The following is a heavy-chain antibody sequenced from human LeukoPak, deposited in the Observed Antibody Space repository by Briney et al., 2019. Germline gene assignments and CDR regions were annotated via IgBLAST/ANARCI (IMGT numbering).Heavy chain of an antibody. D-gene: IGHD3-22*01. CDR2: INPNSGGT. CDR3: ARDDDSSGYLSLQRFDP. Sequence: ASVKVSCKASGYTFTGYYMHWVRQAPGQGLERMGWINPNSGGTNYAQKFQGRVTMTRDTSISTAYMELSRLRSDDTAVYYCARDDDSSGYLSLQRFDPWGQGTLVTVSS. V-gene: IGHV1-2*02. CDR1: GYTFTGYY. J-gene: IGHJ5*02.